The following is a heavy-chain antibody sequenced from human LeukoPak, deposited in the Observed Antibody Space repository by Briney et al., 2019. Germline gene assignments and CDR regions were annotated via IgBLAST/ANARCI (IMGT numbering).Heavy chain of an antibody. D-gene: IGHD1-1*01. V-gene: IGHV3-9*01. CDR3: TKDGWNDVLYNSNWFDP. CDR1: GFTFDDYA. Sequence: GRSLRLSCAASGFTFDDYAMHWVRHAPGKGLEWVSGISRNSGGIASADSVKGRFTISRANAKNSLYLQMNSLRGEYTALYDCTKDGWNDVLYNSNWFDPWGQGTLVTVSS. CDR2: ISRNSGGI. J-gene: IGHJ5*02.